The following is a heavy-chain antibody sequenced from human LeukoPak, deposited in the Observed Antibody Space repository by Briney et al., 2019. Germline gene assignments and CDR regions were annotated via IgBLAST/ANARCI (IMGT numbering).Heavy chain of an antibody. CDR1: GFTFSTYW. V-gene: IGHV3-74*01. J-gene: IGHJ5*02. Sequence: PGGSLRLSCAASGFTFSTYWFHWARQAPGEGPVWVSRTNPDGSSTDHADSVRGRFVISRDNARNTLYLQMNSLRAEDTAVYYCVRDLVGRDDTWGQGTLVTVSS. D-gene: IGHD1-26*01. CDR2: TNPDGSST. CDR3: VRDLVGRDDT.